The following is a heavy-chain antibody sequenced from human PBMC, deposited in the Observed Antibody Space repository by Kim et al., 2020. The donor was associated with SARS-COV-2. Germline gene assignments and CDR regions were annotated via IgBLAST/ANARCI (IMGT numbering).Heavy chain of an antibody. V-gene: IGHV4-59*01. Sequence: SETLSLTCTVSGGSISSYYWSWIRQPPGKGLEWIGYIYYSGSTNYNPSLKSRVTISVDTSKNQFSLKLSSVTAADTAVYYCARDREDIVVVPAAMPGRETRLNWYFDLWGRGTLVTVSS. CDR3: ARDREDIVVVPAAMPGRETRLNWYFDL. D-gene: IGHD2-2*01. CDR1: GGSISSYY. J-gene: IGHJ2*01. CDR2: IYYSGST.